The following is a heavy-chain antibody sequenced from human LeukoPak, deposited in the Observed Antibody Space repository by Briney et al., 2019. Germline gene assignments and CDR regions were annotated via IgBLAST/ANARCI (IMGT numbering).Heavy chain of an antibody. D-gene: IGHD4-23*01. V-gene: IGHV4-59*01. J-gene: IGHJ4*02. CDR1: GGPLSASN. CDR3: AAGETDSTLGGY. Sequence: SETLSLTCAVSGGPLSASNWTCIRHPPRKGREWSGHIFDNGNTNYNPSLKSRVTISVDTSKNQFSLKLTSVIAADTAVYYCAAGETDSTLGGYWGRGTLVTVSS. CDR2: IFDNGNT.